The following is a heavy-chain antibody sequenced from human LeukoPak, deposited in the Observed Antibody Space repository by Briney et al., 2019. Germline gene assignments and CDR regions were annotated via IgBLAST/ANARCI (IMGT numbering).Heavy chain of an antibody. CDR2: INYSGST. J-gene: IGHJ4*02. CDR3: ARYVYGSGKYYFDY. V-gene: IGHV4-39*01. D-gene: IGHD3-10*01. Sequence: SETLSLTCTVSGGSVSSTTYYWSWIRQPPGKGLEWIASINYSGSTYYNPSLKSRVTISVDTSENPFSLKLSSVTAADTAVYYCARYVYGSGKYYFDYWGQGTLVTVSS. CDR1: GGSVSSTTYY.